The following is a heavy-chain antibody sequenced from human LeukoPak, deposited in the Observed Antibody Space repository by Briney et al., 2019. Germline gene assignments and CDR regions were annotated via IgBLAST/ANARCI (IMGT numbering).Heavy chain of an antibody. CDR1: GGSISNTLYY. J-gene: IGHJ6*03. Sequence: SETLSLTCTVSGGSISNTLYYWAWIRQPPGKGLESIGSIYYSRSTYYSPSLKSRVTISVDTSQKQFSLRLSSVTAADTAVYYCARDWPYYYGSGSYLFYMDVWGKGTTVTISS. CDR2: IYYSRST. D-gene: IGHD3-10*01. V-gene: IGHV4-39*07. CDR3: ARDWPYYYGSGSYLFYMDV.